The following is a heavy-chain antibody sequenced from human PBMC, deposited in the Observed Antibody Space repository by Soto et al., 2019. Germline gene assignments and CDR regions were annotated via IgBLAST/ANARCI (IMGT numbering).Heavy chain of an antibody. J-gene: IGHJ4*02. Sequence: SETLSLTCTVSGDSIRSYYWSWIRQPPGKGLEWIGYIYYSGSTNYNPSLKSRVTISIDTSKNQFSLKLSSVTAADTAVYYCAATYYDFWSGYSDTYYFDHWGQGTLVTVPQ. V-gene: IGHV4-59*08. CDR2: IYYSGST. CDR1: GDSIRSYY. CDR3: AATYYDFWSGYSDTYYFDH. D-gene: IGHD3-3*01.